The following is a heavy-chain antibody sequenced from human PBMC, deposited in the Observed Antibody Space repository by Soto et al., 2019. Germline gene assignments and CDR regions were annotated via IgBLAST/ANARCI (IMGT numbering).Heavy chain of an antibody. D-gene: IGHD6-19*01. V-gene: IGHV4-39*01. J-gene: IGHJ4*02. Sequence: QLQLQESGPGLVKPSETLSLTCTVSGGSISSSSYYWGWIRQPPGKGLEWIGSIYYSGSTYYNPSLKSRVTISVDTSKNQFSLKLSSVTAADTAVYYCARLLNAVAGTMDYWGQGTLVTVSS. CDR1: GGSISSSSYY. CDR3: ARLLNAVAGTMDY. CDR2: IYYSGST.